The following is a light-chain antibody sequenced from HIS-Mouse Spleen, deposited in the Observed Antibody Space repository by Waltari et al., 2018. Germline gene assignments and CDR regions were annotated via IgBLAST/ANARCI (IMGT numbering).Light chain of an antibody. CDR3: QVWDSSSDHVV. V-gene: IGLV3-21*03. Sequence: SYVLTQPPSVSVAPGKTARITCGGNNIGSKSVHWYQQKPGQAPVLVVYDARDRPSGIPGRFSGSNSGNTATLTISRVEAGDEADYYCQVWDSSSDHVVFGGGTKLTVL. CDR1: NIGSKS. J-gene: IGLJ2*01. CDR2: DAR.